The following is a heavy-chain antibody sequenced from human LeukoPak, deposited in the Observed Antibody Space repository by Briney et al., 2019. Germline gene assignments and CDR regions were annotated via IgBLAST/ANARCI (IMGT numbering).Heavy chain of an antibody. CDR2: ISVAGVGT. J-gene: IGHJ6*02. Sequence: GGSLRLSCVASGFTFNNYAMNWVRQVPGKGLEWVSTISVAGVGTHYADSVKGRFTISRDDSKNTLYLQMNSLRAEDTAVYYCARXXXMVRGVLIDYYYGMDVWGQGTTVTVSS. CDR3: ARXXXMVRGVLIDYYYGMDV. CDR1: GFTFNNYA. D-gene: IGHD3-10*01. V-gene: IGHV3-23*01.